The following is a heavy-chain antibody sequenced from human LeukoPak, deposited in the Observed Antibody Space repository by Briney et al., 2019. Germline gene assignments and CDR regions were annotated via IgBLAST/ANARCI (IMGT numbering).Heavy chain of an antibody. V-gene: IGHV4-34*01. J-gene: IGHJ4*02. Sequence: PSETLSLTCALYGGSFSGYYWNWIRQPPGKGLEWIGEINHSGSTNYNPSLKSRVTISVDTSKNQFSLKLSCVTAADSAVYYCGRGVNRYSSGWGIDYWAQGALVTVPS. CDR2: INHSGST. CDR1: GGSFSGYY. D-gene: IGHD6-19*01. CDR3: GRGVNRYSSGWGIDY.